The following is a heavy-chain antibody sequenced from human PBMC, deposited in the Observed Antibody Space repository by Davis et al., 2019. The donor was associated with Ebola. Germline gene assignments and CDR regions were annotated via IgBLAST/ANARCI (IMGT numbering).Heavy chain of an antibody. D-gene: IGHD6-19*01. CDR2: IYYSGST. J-gene: IGHJ1*01. Sequence: PSETLSLTCTVSGGSVSSGSYYWSWIRQPPGKGLEWIGYIYYSGSTNYNPSLKSRVTISVDTSKNQFSLKLSSVTAADTAVYYCARDEAYSSGWYPGYFQHWGQGTLVTVSS. CDR1: GGSVSSGSYY. V-gene: IGHV4-61*01. CDR3: ARDEAYSSGWYPGYFQH.